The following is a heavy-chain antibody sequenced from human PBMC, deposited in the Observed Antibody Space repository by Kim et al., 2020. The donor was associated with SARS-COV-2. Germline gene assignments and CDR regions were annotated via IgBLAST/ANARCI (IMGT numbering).Heavy chain of an antibody. J-gene: IGHJ4*02. V-gene: IGHV3-33*01. Sequence: DGSNKYYADSVKGRFTISRDNSKNTLYLQMNSLRAEGTAVYYCARDREDYWGQGTLVTVSS. CDR3: ARDREDY. CDR2: DGSNK.